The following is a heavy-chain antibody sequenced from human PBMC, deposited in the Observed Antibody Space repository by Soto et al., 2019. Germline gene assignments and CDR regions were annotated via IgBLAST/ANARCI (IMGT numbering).Heavy chain of an antibody. Sequence: EVQLLESGGGLAQPGGSLRLSCVASGFTFKNYDMRWVRQAPGKGLEWVSGISGSGGVTYYADSVKGRFTISRDNGKNTLYLQMNSLRANDKAVYYCAKDRQFRSYYESAGHYNNWGQGTLVTVSS. D-gene: IGHD3-10*01. V-gene: IGHV3-23*01. CDR3: AKDRQFRSYYESAGHYNN. J-gene: IGHJ4*02. CDR1: GFTFKNYD. CDR2: ISGSGGVT.